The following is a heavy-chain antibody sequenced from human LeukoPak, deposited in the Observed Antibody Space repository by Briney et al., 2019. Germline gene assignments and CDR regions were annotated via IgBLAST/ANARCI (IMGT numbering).Heavy chain of an antibody. CDR1: GFTFSSYA. J-gene: IGHJ4*02. D-gene: IGHD3-10*01. Sequence: GGSLRLSCAASGFTFSSYAMHWVRQAPGKGVEWVAVISYDGSNKYYTDSVKGRFTISRDNSKNTLYLQMDSLRAEDTAVYYCAKEPHYYGSGNYYYYFDYWGQGTLVTVSS. CDR2: ISYDGSNK. CDR3: AKEPHYYGSGNYYYYFDY. V-gene: IGHV3-30*18.